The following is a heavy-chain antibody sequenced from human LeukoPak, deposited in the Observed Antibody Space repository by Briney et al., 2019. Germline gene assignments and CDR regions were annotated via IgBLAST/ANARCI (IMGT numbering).Heavy chain of an antibody. V-gene: IGHV3-33*01. J-gene: IGHJ4*02. D-gene: IGHD3-22*01. CDR3: ARVRADSSGHDIDY. Sequence: XVRQAPGKGLEWVXILWYDGSNEYYADSVKGRFTMSRDNSKNTLHLQMNSLRAEDTAVYYCARVRADSSGHDIDYWGQGTLVTVSS. CDR2: LWYDGSNE.